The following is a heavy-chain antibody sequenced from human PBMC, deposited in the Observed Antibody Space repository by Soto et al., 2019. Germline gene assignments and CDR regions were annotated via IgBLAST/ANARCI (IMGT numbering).Heavy chain of an antibody. D-gene: IGHD2-15*01. CDR1: GFTFGDYA. V-gene: IGHV3-49*03. Sequence: PGGSLRLSCTASGFTFGDYAMSWFRQAPGKGLEWVGFIRSKAYGGTTEYAASVKGRFTISRDDSKSIAYLQMNSLKTEDTAVYYCTRDWVDIVVVVAATDDAFDIWGQGTMVTVSS. J-gene: IGHJ3*02. CDR2: IRSKAYGGTT. CDR3: TRDWVDIVVVVAATDDAFDI.